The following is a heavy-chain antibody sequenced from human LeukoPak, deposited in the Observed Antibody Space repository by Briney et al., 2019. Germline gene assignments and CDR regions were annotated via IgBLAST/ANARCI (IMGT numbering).Heavy chain of an antibody. CDR3: ARANVVTAIDY. Sequence: SETLSLTCAVSGASISGSGYYWGWIRQPPGKGLEWIGNIYYSGSTYYNASLQSRVTISIDTSKNQFSLKLSSVTAADTAVYYCARANVVTAIDYWGQGTLVTVSS. CDR2: IYYSGST. V-gene: IGHV4-39*07. CDR1: GASISGSGYY. D-gene: IGHD2-21*02. J-gene: IGHJ4*02.